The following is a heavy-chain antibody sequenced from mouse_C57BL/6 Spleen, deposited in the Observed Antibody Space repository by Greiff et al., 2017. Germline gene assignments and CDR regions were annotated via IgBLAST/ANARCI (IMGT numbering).Heavy chain of an antibody. D-gene: IGHD3-3*01. J-gene: IGHJ1*03. Sequence: QVQLQQSGAELVKPGASVKISCKASGYAFSSYWMNWVKQRPGKGLEWIGQIYPGDGDTNYNGKFKGKATLTADKSSSTAYMQLSSLTSEDSAVYFCARSGVGGQDWYFDVWGTGTTVTVSS. CDR2: IYPGDGDT. CDR3: ARSGVGGQDWYFDV. CDR1: GYAFSSYW. V-gene: IGHV1-80*01.